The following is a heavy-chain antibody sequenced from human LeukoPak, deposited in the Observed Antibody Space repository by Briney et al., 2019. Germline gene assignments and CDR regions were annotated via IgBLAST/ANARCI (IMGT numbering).Heavy chain of an antibody. J-gene: IGHJ4*02. V-gene: IGHV1-46*01. Sequence: ASVKVSCKASGYTFTSYYMHWVRQAPGQGLEWMGKINPSGGSTSYAQKFQGRVTMTRDMSTSTVYMELSSLRSEDTAVYYCAKEDRSDWSFDYWGQGTLVTVSS. CDR1: GYTFTSYY. CDR2: INPSGGST. D-gene: IGHD3-9*01. CDR3: AKEDRSDWSFDY.